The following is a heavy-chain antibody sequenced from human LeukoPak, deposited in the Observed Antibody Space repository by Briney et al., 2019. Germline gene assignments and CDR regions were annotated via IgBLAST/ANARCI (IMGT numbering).Heavy chain of an antibody. V-gene: IGHV4-4*07. J-gene: IGHJ3*02. CDR1: GGSISSYY. CDR2: IYTSGST. Sequence: SETLSLTCTVSGGSISSYYWSWIRQPAGKGLEWIGRIYTSGSTNYNPSLKSRVTMSVDTSKNQFSLKLSSVTAADTAVYYCARQYYYDSSGYYLDDAFDIWGQGAMVTVSS. CDR3: ARQYYYDSSGYYLDDAFDI. D-gene: IGHD3-22*01.